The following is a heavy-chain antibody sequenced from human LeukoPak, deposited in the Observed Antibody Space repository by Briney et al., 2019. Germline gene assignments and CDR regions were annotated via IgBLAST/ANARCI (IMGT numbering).Heavy chain of an antibody. CDR2: IYHSGST. J-gene: IGHJ5*02. CDR1: GGSISSGGYS. V-gene: IGHV4-30-2*01. CDR3: ARDHLYGDSSWFDP. Sequence: SQTLSLTCAVSGGSISSGGYSWSWIRQPPGKGLEWIGYIYHSGSTYYNPSLKSRVTISVDRSKNQFSLKLSSVTAADTAVYYCARDHLYGDSSWFDPWGQRTLVTVSS. D-gene: IGHD4-17*01.